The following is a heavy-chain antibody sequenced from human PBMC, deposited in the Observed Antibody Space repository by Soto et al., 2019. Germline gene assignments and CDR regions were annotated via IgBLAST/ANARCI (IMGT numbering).Heavy chain of an antibody. D-gene: IGHD2-2*01. V-gene: IGHV5-51*01. J-gene: IGHJ6*02. CDR2: IYPGDSDT. CDR1: GYSFTNYW. CDR3: ARRRQYRTSKICLAHYYYTLDV. Sequence: PGESLKISCKATGYSFTNYWIGWVRQMPGKGLEWMGTIYPGDSDTRYGPAFEGQVTISADKSITTAYLQWSSLKASDTAVYFCARRRQYRTSKICLAHYYYTLDVWGQGTTVTVSS.